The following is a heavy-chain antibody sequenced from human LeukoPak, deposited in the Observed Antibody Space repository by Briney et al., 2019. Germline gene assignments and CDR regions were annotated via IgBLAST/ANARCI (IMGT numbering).Heavy chain of an antibody. Sequence: KSSETLSLTCTVSGGSISSSSYYWGWIRQPPGKGLEWIGSIYYSGSTYYNPSLKSRVTISVDTSKNQFSLKLSSVTAADTALYYCARAEAYYYYYMDVWGKGTTVTVSS. J-gene: IGHJ6*03. CDR2: IYYSGST. CDR3: ARAEAYYYYYMDV. CDR1: GGSISSSSYY. V-gene: IGHV4-39*01.